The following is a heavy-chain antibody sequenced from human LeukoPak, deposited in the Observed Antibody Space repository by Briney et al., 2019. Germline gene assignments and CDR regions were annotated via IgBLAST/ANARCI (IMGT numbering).Heavy chain of an antibody. D-gene: IGHD1-14*01. CDR3: ARDSGPADPEAFDI. J-gene: IGHJ3*02. Sequence: PGGSRRLSCAASGFTFRTYSMNWVRQAPGKGLEWVSTISSHSIYIYYADLVKGRFTISRDNAKNLLYLQMDSLRADDTAVYYCARDSGPADPEAFDIWGQGTMVTVSS. V-gene: IGHV3-21*01. CDR1: GFTFRTYS. CDR2: ISSHSIYI.